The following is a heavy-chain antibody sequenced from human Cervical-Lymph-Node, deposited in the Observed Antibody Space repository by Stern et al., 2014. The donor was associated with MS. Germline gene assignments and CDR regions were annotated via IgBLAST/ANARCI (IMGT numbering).Heavy chain of an antibody. D-gene: IGHD3-10*01. V-gene: IGHV1-24*01. CDR2: FDPEYGET. CDR3: ATDRGVK. Sequence: QDQLVQSGAEVKKPGASVTVSCKVSGHPLSELAINWLRQLPTSGLEWRGQFDPEYGETVYAQRLQGRLAMTEDTNTGTTYMTWTALTSDDTAVYYWATDRGVKWGPGTLVAVSS. CDR1: GHPLSELA. J-gene: IGHJ4*02.